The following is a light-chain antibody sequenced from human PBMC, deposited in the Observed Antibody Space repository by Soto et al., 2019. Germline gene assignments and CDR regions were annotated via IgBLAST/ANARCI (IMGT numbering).Light chain of an antibody. CDR2: GAS. J-gene: IGKJ4*01. CDR1: QDVSSN. Sequence: EIVMTQSPPTLSVSPGERVTLSCRASQDVSSNLDWYQQRPGQAPRLLIHGASTRATGVPARFSGSGSGTEFTLTISSLQSEDFAVYYCQQYNNWPLTFGGGTRVESK. CDR3: QQYNNWPLT. V-gene: IGKV3-15*01.